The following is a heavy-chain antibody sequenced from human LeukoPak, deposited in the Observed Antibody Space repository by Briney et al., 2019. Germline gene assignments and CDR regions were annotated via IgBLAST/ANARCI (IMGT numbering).Heavy chain of an antibody. J-gene: IGHJ4*02. V-gene: IGHV3-15*04. D-gene: IGHD3-10*01. CDR1: EFSFIEAW. Sequence: PGGPRGLSVQFSEFSFIEAWRIGVGRTPGKGRGGVGRIESKTDGGTTDYAALVKGRFTISRDDSTNTLYLQMNSLKSEDTAVYYCTTYGSGRKFDYWGQGVLVTVSS. CDR2: IESKTDGGTT. CDR3: TTYGSGRKFDY.